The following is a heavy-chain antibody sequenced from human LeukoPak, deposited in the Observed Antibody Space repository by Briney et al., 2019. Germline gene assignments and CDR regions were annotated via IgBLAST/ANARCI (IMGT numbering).Heavy chain of an antibody. Sequence: GASVKVSCKVSGYTLTELSMHWVRQAPGKGLEWMGGFDPEDGETIYAQKFQGRVTMTEDTSTDTAYMELSSLRSEDTAVYYCATRIWFGEFSNAFDIWAKGQWSPSLQ. CDR1: GYTLTELS. J-gene: IGHJ3*02. V-gene: IGHV1-24*01. CDR3: ATRIWFGEFSNAFDI. D-gene: IGHD3-10*01. CDR2: FDPEDGET.